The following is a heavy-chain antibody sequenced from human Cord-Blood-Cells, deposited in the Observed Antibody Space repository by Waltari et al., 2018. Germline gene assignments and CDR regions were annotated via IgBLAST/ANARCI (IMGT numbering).Heavy chain of an antibody. D-gene: IGHD1-26*01. CDR3: ARHGLLVGGSYFQH. J-gene: IGHJ1*01. CDR1: GGSFSGYY. V-gene: IGHV4-34*01. CDR2: INHSGST. Sequence: QVQLQQWGAGLLKPTETLSLTCAVYGGSFSGYYWSWIRQPPGKGLEWIGEINHSGSTNYHPSLKSRVTISVDTSKNQFSLKLSSVTAADTAVYYCARHGLLVGGSYFQHWGQGTLVTVSS.